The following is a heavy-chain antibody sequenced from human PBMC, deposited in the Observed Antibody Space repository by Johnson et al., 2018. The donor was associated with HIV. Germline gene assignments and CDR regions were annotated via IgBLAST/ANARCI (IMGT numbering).Heavy chain of an antibody. CDR2: ISSIGGST. CDR1: GFTFSSFA. D-gene: IGHD5-18*01. Sequence: VQLVESGGGLVQPGGSLRLSCAASGFTFSSFAMSWVRQAPGKGLEWVSGISSIGGSTYYADSVKGRFTISRDNSKNTLYLQMNSLRAEDTAVYYCARDRGRYGYAAFDIWGQGTMVTVSS. V-gene: IGHV3-23*04. J-gene: IGHJ3*02. CDR3: ARDRGRYGYAAFDI.